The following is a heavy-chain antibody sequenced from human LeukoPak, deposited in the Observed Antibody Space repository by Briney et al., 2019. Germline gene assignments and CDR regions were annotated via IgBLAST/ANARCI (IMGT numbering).Heavy chain of an antibody. Sequence: GGSLRLSCAASGFTLSSYAMSWVRQAPGKGLEWVSAISGSGGSTYYADSVKGRFTISRDNSKNTLYLQMNSLRAEDTAVYYCAKDSVRITMIVVVPTPIDYWGQGTLVTVSS. CDR3: AKDSVRITMIVVVPTPIDY. CDR2: ISGSGGST. V-gene: IGHV3-23*01. D-gene: IGHD3-22*01. CDR1: GFTLSSYA. J-gene: IGHJ4*02.